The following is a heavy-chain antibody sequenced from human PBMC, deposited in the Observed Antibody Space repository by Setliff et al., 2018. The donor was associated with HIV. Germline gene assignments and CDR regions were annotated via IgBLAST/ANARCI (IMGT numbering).Heavy chain of an antibody. CDR1: GYSISSGYY. V-gene: IGHV4-38-2*01. CDR3: ATIAAAGLDAFDI. Sequence: PSETLSLTCAVSGYSISSGYYWGWIRQPPGKGLEWIGSIYHSGNTYYNPSLKSRVTMSLDTSKSQFSLKLNSVTAADTAVYYCATIAAAGLDAFDIWGQGTMVTVSS. D-gene: IGHD6-13*01. J-gene: IGHJ3*02. CDR2: IYHSGNT.